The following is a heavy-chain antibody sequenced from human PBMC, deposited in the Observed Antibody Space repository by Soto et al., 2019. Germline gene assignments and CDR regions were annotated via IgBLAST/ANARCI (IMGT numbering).Heavy chain of an antibody. CDR1: GGSVRGASYS. D-gene: IGHD5-18*01. Sequence: SETLSLTCAASGGSVRGASYSWTWIRQSPGKGLEWIGYIYYSGSTTCNTSLKSRVPISIDTAKNQFSLILTSVTPADTAVYHCARDIRGYSRALDYWGQGSLDTVSS. CDR2: IYYSGST. CDR3: ARDIRGYSRALDY. J-gene: IGHJ4*02. V-gene: IGHV4-61*01.